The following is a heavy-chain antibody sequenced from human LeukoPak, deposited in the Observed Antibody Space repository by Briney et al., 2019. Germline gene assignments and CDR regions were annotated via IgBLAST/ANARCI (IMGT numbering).Heavy chain of an antibody. Sequence: ASVKVSCKASGGTFSSYPISWVRQAPGQGLEWMGGIIPIFGTANYAQKFQGRVTITADESTSTAYMELSRLRSDDTAVYYCARRIVGASDAFDIWGQGTMVTVSS. CDR3: ARRIVGASDAFDI. CDR2: IIPIFGTA. J-gene: IGHJ3*02. CDR1: GGTFSSYP. D-gene: IGHD1-26*01. V-gene: IGHV1-69*13.